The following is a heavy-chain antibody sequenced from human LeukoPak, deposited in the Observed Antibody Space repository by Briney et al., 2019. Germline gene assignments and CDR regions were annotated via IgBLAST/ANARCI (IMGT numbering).Heavy chain of an antibody. D-gene: IGHD3-10*01. V-gene: IGHV4-59*01. Sequence: SETLSLTCTVSGGSIRTYYWSWIRQPPGKGLEWIGYIFDSGRAYYNPSLKSRVTISVNTTKNQFSLKVNAVTAADTAVYYCAKNYYASGSYEGWFDLWGQGTLVTASS. CDR2: IFDSGRA. J-gene: IGHJ5*02. CDR3: AKNYYASGSYEGWFDL. CDR1: GGSIRTYY.